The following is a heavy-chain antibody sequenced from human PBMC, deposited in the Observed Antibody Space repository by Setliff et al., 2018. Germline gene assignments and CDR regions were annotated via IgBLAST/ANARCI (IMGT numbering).Heavy chain of an antibody. V-gene: IGHV3-20*03. Sequence: WFRHSPGKELEWVSDINRKVGRIGYADPVEGRFTISRDNAKESLDLQMNRLGAEDPALYYCARAHRYSSDTSGYFYDQGSAAFDVWGQGTMVTVSS. CDR3: ARAHRYSSDTSGYFYDQGSAAFDV. J-gene: IGHJ3*01. CDR2: INRKVGRI. D-gene: IGHD3-22*01.